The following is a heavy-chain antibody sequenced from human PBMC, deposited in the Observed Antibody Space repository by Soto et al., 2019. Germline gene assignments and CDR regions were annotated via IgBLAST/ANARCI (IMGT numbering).Heavy chain of an antibody. J-gene: IGHJ6*04. CDR3: ARCIQGDYYYGMAV. CDR2: INGDYGNT. D-gene: IGHD5-18*01. CDR1: GYTFFSHS. V-gene: IGHV1-18*01. Sequence: QAQLVQSGDEVKKTGASVKVSCKASGYTFFSHSISWVRQAPGQGLEWMGRINGDYGNTQYAQKFRGRVTMTTDTSTTTVFMELTKLRSDDTAVYYCARCIQGDYYYGMAVWGKGTTVTSSS.